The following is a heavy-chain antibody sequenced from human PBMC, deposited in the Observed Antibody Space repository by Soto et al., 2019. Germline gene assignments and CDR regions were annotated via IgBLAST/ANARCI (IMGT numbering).Heavy chain of an antibody. Sequence: QLQLQESGPGLVKPSETLSLTCTVSGGSISSSSYYWGWIRQPPGKGLEWIGSIYYSGSTYYNPSPKGRVTISVDRSKNHFPRRLSSVTAADTAVYYCARGGSGWGSQFDYGGQGPLVTVSS. D-gene: IGHD3-10*01. CDR3: ARGGSGWGSQFDY. V-gene: IGHV4-39*07. CDR2: IYYSGST. CDR1: GGSISSSSYY. J-gene: IGHJ4*02.